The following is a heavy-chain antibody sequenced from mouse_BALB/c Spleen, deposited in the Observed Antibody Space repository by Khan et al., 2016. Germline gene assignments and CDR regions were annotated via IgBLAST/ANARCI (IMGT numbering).Heavy chain of an antibody. CDR2: IWSDGST. V-gene: IGHV2-6*02. CDR1: GFSLTSYG. Sequence: QVQLKQSGPGLVAPSQSLSITCTVSGFSLTSYGVHWVRQPPGKGLEWLVVIWSDGSTTYNSALKSRLSISKDNSKSQVFLEMNSLQTDDTAMYYCARRDDGGGAMDYWGQGTSVTVSS. CDR3: ARRDDGGGAMDY. J-gene: IGHJ4*01. D-gene: IGHD2-3*01.